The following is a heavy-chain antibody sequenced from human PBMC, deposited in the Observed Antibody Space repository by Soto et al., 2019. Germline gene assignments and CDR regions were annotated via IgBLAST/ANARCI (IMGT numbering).Heavy chain of an antibody. CDR3: ARDLEESGDVWTGVGLY. CDR1: GYNFHSYG. Sequence: QVPLVQSGAEVKKPGASVKVSCKASGYNFHSYGITWVRQAPGQGLEWLGWISAYNGETHSGQMLQGRVALTIDIPTSTAYMELRGLRPDDTAVYYCARDLEESGDVWTGVGLYWGQGTRVTVSS. CDR2: ISAYNGET. V-gene: IGHV1-18*01. J-gene: IGHJ4*02. D-gene: IGHD3-3*01.